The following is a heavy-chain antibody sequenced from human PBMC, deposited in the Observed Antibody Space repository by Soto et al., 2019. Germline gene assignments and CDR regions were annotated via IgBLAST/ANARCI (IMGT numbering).Heavy chain of an antibody. CDR3: AKSPDFYYDGMDV. Sequence: EVQLLESGGGLVQPGGSQRLSCAASGFTFSGYAMTWVRQAPGKGLEWVSSISGSGANTYYADSVNGRFTISRDNSKNTLSLQVTSRRADDSAVYYCAKSPDFYYDGMDVWGQGTTVTVSS. J-gene: IGHJ6*02. CDR2: ISGSGANT. CDR1: GFTFSGYA. V-gene: IGHV3-23*01.